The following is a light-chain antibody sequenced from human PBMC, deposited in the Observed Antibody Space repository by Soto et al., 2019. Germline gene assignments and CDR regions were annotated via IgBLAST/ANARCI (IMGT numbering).Light chain of an antibody. CDR3: QQLNSYPLT. J-gene: IGKJ4*01. V-gene: IGKV1-5*03. CDR1: QTITNW. CDR2: KAS. Sequence: DIQMTQSPSTLSASVGDRVTITCRASQTITNWLAWYQQRPGKAPKLLVYKASTLESGVPSRFSGSGSGTEFTLTIRSLQPDDSATYYCQQLNSYPLTFGGGTKVDIK.